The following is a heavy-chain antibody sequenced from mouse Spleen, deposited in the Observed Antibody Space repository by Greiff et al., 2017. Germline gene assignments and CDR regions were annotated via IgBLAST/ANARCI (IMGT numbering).Heavy chain of an antibody. CDR2: IDPSDSYT. CDR1: GYTFTSYG. Sequence: QVQLQQPGAELVMPGASVKLSCKASGYTFTSYGMHWVKQRPGQGLEWIGEIDPSDSYTNYNQKFKGKATLTVDKSSSTAYMQISGVTSEDSAVCYYARGGNYGFDVWGAGTTVTVSS. V-gene: IGHV1-69*01. D-gene: IGHD2-1*01. CDR3: ARGGNYGFDV. J-gene: IGHJ1*01.